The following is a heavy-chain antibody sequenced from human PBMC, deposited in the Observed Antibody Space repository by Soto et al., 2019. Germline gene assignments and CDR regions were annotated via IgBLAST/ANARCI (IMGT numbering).Heavy chain of an antibody. Sequence: SETLSLTCTVSGGSVSSGSYYWTWIRQPPGKGLEWLGYIYYSGTTNYNPPLKSRITISVDTSKNQFSLKLSSVTAADTAVYYCARVQAGTIDCWGQGALVTVSS. D-gene: IGHD1-1*01. CDR1: GGSVSSGSYY. CDR3: ARVQAGTIDC. V-gene: IGHV4-61*01. CDR2: IYYSGTT. J-gene: IGHJ4*02.